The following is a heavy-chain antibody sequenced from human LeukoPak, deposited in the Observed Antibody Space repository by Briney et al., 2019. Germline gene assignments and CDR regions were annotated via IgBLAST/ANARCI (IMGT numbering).Heavy chain of an antibody. CDR2: INHSGST. Sequence: SETLSLTCAVYGGSFSGYYWSWFRQPPGKGLEWIGEINHSGSTNYNPSLKSRVTISVDTSKHQFSLKLSSVTAADTAVYYCARQPMTTVGNGYYYYYMDVWGKGTTVTVSS. CDR1: GGSFSGYY. CDR3: ARQPMTTVGNGYYYYYMDV. J-gene: IGHJ6*03. D-gene: IGHD4-11*01. V-gene: IGHV4-34*01.